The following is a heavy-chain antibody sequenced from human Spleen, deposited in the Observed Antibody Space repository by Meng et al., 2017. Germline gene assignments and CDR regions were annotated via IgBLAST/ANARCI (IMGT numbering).Heavy chain of an antibody. V-gene: IGHV4-30-4*01. D-gene: IGHD6-19*01. Sequence: QVQLQESGPGLVKPSQTLSLTCTVSGGSISSGDYYWSWIRQSPGKGLEWIGNICYSGSTYYNPSLKSRVTVSIDTSKSQFSLKLTSVTAADTAVYYCVRSSGWVKTGFDPWGQGTLVTVSS. J-gene: IGHJ5*02. CDR3: VRSSGWVKTGFDP. CDR2: ICYSGST. CDR1: GGSISSGDYY.